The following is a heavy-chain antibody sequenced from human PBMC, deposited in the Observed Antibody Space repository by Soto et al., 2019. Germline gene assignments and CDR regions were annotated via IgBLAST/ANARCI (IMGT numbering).Heavy chain of an antibody. CDR1: GFTFDDYP. CDR2: ISWNSASI. V-gene: IGHV3-9*01. CDR3: VNRARYNWSLDY. D-gene: IGHD1-1*01. Sequence: GGSLRLSCAASGFTFDDYPMHWVRQVPGKGLEWVAGISWNSASIGYGDSVKGRFTISRDNAQNSLYLQMNSLRPDDTALYYCVNRARYNWSLDYWGQGALVTVSS. J-gene: IGHJ4*02.